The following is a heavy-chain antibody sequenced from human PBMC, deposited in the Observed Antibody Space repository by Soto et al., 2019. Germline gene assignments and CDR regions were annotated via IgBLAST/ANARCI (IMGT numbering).Heavy chain of an antibody. CDR2: ISAYNGNT. V-gene: IGHV1-18*01. J-gene: IGHJ4*02. CDR3: ARDRGTLDCSGGSCYSGYADY. Sequence: QVQLVQSGAEVKKPGASVKVSCKASGYTFTSYGISWVRQAPGQGLEWMGWISAYNGNTNYAQKLQGRVTMTTDTCTSTAYMELRSLRSDDTAVYYCARDRGTLDCSGGSCYSGYADYWGQGTLVTVSS. D-gene: IGHD2-15*01. CDR1: GYTFTSYG.